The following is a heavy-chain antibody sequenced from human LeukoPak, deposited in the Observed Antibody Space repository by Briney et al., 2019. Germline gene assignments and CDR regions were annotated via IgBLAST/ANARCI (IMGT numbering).Heavy chain of an antibody. D-gene: IGHD3-10*01. V-gene: IGHV1-18*01. CDR2: ISAYNGNT. Sequence: ASVKVSCKASGYTFTRYGISWVRQAPGQGLEWRGWISAYNGNTDYAQKLQGRVTMTTDTSTSTAYMELRSLRSDDTAVYYCAREFGELVSHYYYGMDVWGQGTTVTVSS. CDR1: GYTFTRYG. J-gene: IGHJ6*02. CDR3: AREFGELVSHYYYGMDV.